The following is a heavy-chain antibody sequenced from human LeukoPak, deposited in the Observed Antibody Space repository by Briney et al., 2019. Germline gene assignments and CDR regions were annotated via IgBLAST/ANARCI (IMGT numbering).Heavy chain of an antibody. J-gene: IGHJ4*02. D-gene: IGHD6-6*01. CDR1: GYTFTGYY. Sequence: GASVKVSCKASGYTFTGYYMHWVRQAPGQGLEWMGWINPNSGGTNYAQKFQGRVTMTRDTSISTAYMELSRLRSDDTAVYYCARVVSPSARCNQNYFDYWGQGTLVTVSS. CDR2: INPNSGGT. CDR3: ARVVSPSARCNQNYFDY. V-gene: IGHV1-2*02.